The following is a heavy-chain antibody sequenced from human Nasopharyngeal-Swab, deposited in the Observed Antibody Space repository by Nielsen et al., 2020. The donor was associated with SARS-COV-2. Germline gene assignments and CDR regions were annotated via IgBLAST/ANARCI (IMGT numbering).Heavy chain of an antibody. CDR2: TYYSGST. V-gene: IGHV4-59*01. CDR1: GGSISSYY. CDR3: ARDRGYYDSSGPHNWFDP. J-gene: IGHJ5*02. D-gene: IGHD3-22*01. Sequence: SETLSLICTVSGGSISSYYWSWIRQPPGKGLEWIGYTYYSGSTNYNPSLKSRVTISVDTSKNQFSLKLSSVTAADTAVYYCARDRGYYDSSGPHNWFDPWGQGTLVTVSS.